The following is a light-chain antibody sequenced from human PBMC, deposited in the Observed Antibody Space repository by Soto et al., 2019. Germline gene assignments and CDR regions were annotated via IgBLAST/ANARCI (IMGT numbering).Light chain of an antibody. J-gene: IGKJ4*01. Sequence: EIVLTQSPATLSLSPGQRATLSCRASQSVSRYLAWYQQKPGQAPRLVIYDASNRAADIPARFSSSGSGTGFTFTFSSPDPEDITVYYCQQCRNLPLTFGGGTKVE. CDR2: DAS. V-gene: IGKV3-11*01. CDR1: QSVSRY. CDR3: QQCRNLPLT.